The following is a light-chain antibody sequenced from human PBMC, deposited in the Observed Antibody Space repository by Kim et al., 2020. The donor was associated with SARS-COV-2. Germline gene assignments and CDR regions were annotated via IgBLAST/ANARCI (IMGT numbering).Light chain of an antibody. CDR2: RNN. V-gene: IGLV10-54*02. CDR1: NSTAANKG. J-gene: IGLJ1*01. CDR3: SALDSSLSAYV. Sequence: RAAPPPCTESNSTAANKGAPGLKKARGHPPKHLPDRNNNRPAGIAERFSASRSGNTASLTITGLQPGDEADYYCSALDSSLSAYVFGTGTKVTVL.